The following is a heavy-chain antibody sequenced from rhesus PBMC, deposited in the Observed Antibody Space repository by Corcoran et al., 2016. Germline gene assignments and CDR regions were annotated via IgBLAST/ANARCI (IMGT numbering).Heavy chain of an antibody. D-gene: IGHD6-13*01. CDR3: AKARYYSSWSLVY. Sequence: EVQLVETGGGLVQPGGSLNLSCAASGFNFSSYGMSWVRQAPGKGLEWVSAINSGGGSTYYADSVKGRFTISRYNSKNTLVLQMNILRAEDTAVYYCAKARYYSSWSLVYWGQGVLVTVSS. CDR2: INSGGGST. V-gene: IGHV3S5*01. CDR1: GFNFSSYG. J-gene: IGHJ4*01.